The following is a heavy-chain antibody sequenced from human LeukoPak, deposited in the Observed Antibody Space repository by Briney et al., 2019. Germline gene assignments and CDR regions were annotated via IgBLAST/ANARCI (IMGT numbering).Heavy chain of an antibody. CDR3: ARDPYCSSTSCYRYYYYYGMDV. CDR1: GGSISSYY. V-gene: IGHV3-7*01. Sequence: ETLSLTCTVSGGSISSYYWSWVRQAPGKGLEWVANIKQDGSEKYYVDSVKGRFTISRDNAKNSLYLQMSSLRAEDTAVYYCARDPYCSSTSCYRYYYYYGMDVWGQGTTVTVSS. D-gene: IGHD2-2*02. J-gene: IGHJ6*02. CDR2: IKQDGSEK.